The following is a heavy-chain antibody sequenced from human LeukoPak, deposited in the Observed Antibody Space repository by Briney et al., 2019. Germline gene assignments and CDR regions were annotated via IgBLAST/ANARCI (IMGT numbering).Heavy chain of an antibody. V-gene: IGHV3-21*01. Sequence: PGGSLRLSCAASGFTCSSYSMNWVRQAPGKGLEWVSSISSSSSYIYYADSVKGRFTISRDNAKNSLYLQMNSLRAEDTAVYYCARGVHDSSGYPFQPGCDYWGQGTLVTVSS. CDR2: ISSSSSYI. CDR3: ARGVHDSSGYPFQPGCDY. J-gene: IGHJ4*02. CDR1: GFTCSSYS. D-gene: IGHD3-22*01.